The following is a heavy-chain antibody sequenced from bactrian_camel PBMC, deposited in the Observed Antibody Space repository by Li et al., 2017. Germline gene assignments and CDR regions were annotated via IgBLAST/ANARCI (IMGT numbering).Heavy chain of an antibody. D-gene: IGHD6*01. Sequence: VQLVESGGSSVQTGGSLRLSCEASGNTYSMNYMGWFRQAPGKEREGVAVIFTGDSSTYYADSVQGRFTIARDNAKNTLFLQMNSLKIEDTGVYYCAPDWDGSWTNIKVQGTQVTVS. CDR2: IFTGDSST. J-gene: IGHJ4*01. V-gene: IGHV3S54*01. CDR1: GNTYSMNY.